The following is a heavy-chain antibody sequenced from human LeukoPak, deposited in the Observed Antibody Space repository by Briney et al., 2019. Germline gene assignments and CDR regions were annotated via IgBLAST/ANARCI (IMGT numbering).Heavy chain of an antibody. V-gene: IGHV1-18*01. CDR2: ISAYNGNT. D-gene: IGHD3-22*01. CDR1: GYTFTSYG. Sequence: ASVKVSCKASGYTFTSYGISWVRQAPGQGLEWMGWISAYNGNTNYAQKLQGRVTMTTDTSTSTAYMELRSLRSDDTAVYYCARYASSAYYPPYGMDVWGRGTTVTVSS. CDR3: ARYASSAYYPPYGMDV. J-gene: IGHJ6*02.